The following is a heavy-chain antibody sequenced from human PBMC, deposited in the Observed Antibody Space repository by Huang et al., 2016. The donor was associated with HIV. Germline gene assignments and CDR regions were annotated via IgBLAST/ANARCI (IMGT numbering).Heavy chain of an antibody. Sequence: QVQLVQSGAEAKKPGASVKVSCKASGYTFISYGISWVRQAPGQGLEWRGWISAYNGDTNSAQKFQGRVSMTTDTTTSTAYMELRSLRSDDTAVYYCARDSSHGIYYYYGMDVWGQGTTVTVSS. V-gene: IGHV1-18*04. CDR2: ISAYNGDT. CDR3: ARDSSHGIYYYYGMDV. D-gene: IGHD3-10*01. J-gene: IGHJ6*02. CDR1: GYTFISYG.